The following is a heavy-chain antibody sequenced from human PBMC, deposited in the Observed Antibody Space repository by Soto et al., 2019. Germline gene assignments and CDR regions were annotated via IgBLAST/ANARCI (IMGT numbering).Heavy chain of an antibody. CDR1: GFSFSRYS. J-gene: IGHJ5*02. Sequence: EVQLVESGGGLVKPGGSLRLSCVASGFSFSRYSMNWVRRAPGKGLEWVSSISTSSGSYIYYADSVKGRFTISRDNAKNSLYLQMDSLTAEDTAVYYCARSGILDVLRNNCFDPWAQGTLVTVSS. CDR3: ARSGILDVLRNNCFDP. V-gene: IGHV3-21*01. CDR2: ISTSSGSYI. D-gene: IGHD6-13*01.